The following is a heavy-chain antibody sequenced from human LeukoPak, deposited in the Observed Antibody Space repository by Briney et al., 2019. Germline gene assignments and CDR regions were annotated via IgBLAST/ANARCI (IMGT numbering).Heavy chain of an antibody. CDR2: IYSNGIT. V-gene: IGHV4-4*08. J-gene: IGHJ2*01. CDR3: ARRAYYDSSGYSTASGYFDL. Sequence: SETLSLTCTVSGGSIFGYYFNWIRQAPGKGLEWIGYIYSNGITSYNPSLRSRGTMSIATSKNQFSLRLRSVTAADTAIYYCARRAYYDSSGYSTASGYFDLWGRGTLDTVSS. CDR1: GGSIFGYY. D-gene: IGHD3-22*01.